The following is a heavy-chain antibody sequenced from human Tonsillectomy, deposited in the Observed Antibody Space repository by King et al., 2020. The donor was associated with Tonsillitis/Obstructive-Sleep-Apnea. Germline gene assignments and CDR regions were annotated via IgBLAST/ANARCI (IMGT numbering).Heavy chain of an antibody. CDR1: GFTFTRYW. CDR3: ARSGYCSSTNCYWYFDL. D-gene: IGHD2-2*01. J-gene: IGHJ2*01. CDR2: IKEDGSEK. Sequence: QLVQSGGGLVQPGGSLRLSCAASGFTFTRYWMSWVRQAPGKGLEWVANIKEDGSEKYYVDSVKGRFTISRDNAKNSLYLQMNSLRAEDTAVYYCARSGYCSSTNCYWYFDLWGRGTLVIVSS. V-gene: IGHV3-7*01.